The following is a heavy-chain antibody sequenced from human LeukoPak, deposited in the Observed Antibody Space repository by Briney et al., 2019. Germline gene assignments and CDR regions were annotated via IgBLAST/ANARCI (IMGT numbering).Heavy chain of an antibody. J-gene: IGHJ4*02. V-gene: IGHV4-61*02. CDR2: IYTSGST. Sequence: SETLSLTCTVSGGSISSGSYYWSWIRQPAGKGLEWIGRIYTSGSTNYNPSLKSRVTISVDTSKNQFSLKLSSVTAADTAMYYCARSHRFGSYYNYWGQGTLVTVSS. CDR1: GGSISSGSYY. D-gene: IGHD3-10*01. CDR3: ARSHRFGSYYNY.